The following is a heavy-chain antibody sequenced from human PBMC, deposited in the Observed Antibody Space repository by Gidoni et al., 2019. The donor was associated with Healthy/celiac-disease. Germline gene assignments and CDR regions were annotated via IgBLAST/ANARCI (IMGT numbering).Heavy chain of an antibody. D-gene: IGHD5-18*01. Sequence: QVQLQQWGAGLLKPSETLSLTCAVYGGSVSGYYWSWIRQPPGKGLEWIGEINHSGSTNYNPSLKSRVTISVDTSKTQFALKLSSVTAADTAVYYCARGPGYSYDYWGQGTLVTVSS. CDR3: ARGPGYSYDY. CDR2: INHSGST. V-gene: IGHV4-34*01. CDR1: GGSVSGYY. J-gene: IGHJ4*02.